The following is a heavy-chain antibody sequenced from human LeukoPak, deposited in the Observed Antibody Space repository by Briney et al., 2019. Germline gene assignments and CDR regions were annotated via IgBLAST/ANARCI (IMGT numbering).Heavy chain of an antibody. D-gene: IGHD5-18*01. CDR3: ATLDTAMVTEFDY. Sequence: PGGSLRLSCAASGFTFSSYAMSWVRQAPGKGLEWVSAISGSGSSTYYADSVKGRFTISRDNSKNTLYLQMNSLRAEDTAVYYCATLDTAMVTEFDYWGQGTLVTVSS. CDR1: GFTFSSYA. CDR2: ISGSGSST. V-gene: IGHV3-23*01. J-gene: IGHJ4*02.